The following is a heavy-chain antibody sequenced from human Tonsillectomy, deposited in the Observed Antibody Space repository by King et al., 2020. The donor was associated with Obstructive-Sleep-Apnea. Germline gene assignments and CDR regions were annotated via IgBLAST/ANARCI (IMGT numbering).Heavy chain of an antibody. CDR1: GGSISSYY. J-gene: IGHJ6*02. V-gene: IGHV4-59*08. Sequence: QLQESGPGLVKPSETLSLTCTVSGGSISSYYWSWIRQPPGKGLEWIGYIYYSGSTNYNPSLKSRVTISVDTSKNQFSLKLSSVPAADTAVYYCAKLWFGEDYYGMDVWGQGTTVTVSS. CDR2: IYYSGST. D-gene: IGHD3-10*01. CDR3: AKLWFGEDYYGMDV.